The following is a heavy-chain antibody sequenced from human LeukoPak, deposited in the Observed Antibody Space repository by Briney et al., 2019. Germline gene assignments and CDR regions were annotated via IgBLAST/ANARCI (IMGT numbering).Heavy chain of an antibody. D-gene: IGHD4-23*01. CDR2: IYYSGST. CDR3: ARGGTVVNGFDY. V-gene: IGHV4-59*01. Sequence: PSETLSLTCTVSGGSISTYYWSWIRQPPGKGLEWIGYIYYSGSTNYNPSLKSRVTMSLDTSTNEFSLKLTSVTAADTAVYYCARGGTVVNGFDYWGQGTLVTVSS. J-gene: IGHJ4*02. CDR1: GGSISTYY.